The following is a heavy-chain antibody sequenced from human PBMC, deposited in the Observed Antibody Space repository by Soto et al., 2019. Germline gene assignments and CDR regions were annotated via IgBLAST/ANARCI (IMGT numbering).Heavy chain of an antibody. V-gene: IGHV1-18*01. J-gene: IGHJ6*03. Sequence: SLKVSCKSSGYTFTSYGISWVRQAPGQGLEWMGWISAYNGNTNYAQKLQGRVTMTTDTSTSTAYMELRSLRSDDTAVYYCARMRGGDGGPYYYYYMDVWGKGTTVNVSS. CDR1: GYTFTSYG. D-gene: IGHD2-15*01. CDR3: ARMRGGDGGPYYYYYMDV. CDR2: ISAYNGNT.